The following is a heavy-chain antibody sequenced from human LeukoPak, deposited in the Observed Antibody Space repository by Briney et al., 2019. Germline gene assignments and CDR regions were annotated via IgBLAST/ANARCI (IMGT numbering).Heavy chain of an antibody. V-gene: IGHV3-9*01. Sequence: GGSLRLSCAASGFTFDDHAMHWVRQAPGKGLEWVSGISWSSGSIGYADSVKGRFTISRDNAKNSLYLQMNSLRAEDTALYYCAKDDSGSYPGTHFDYWGQGALVTVSS. D-gene: IGHD1-26*01. CDR2: ISWSSGSI. CDR3: AKDDSGSYPGTHFDY. J-gene: IGHJ4*02. CDR1: GFTFDDHA.